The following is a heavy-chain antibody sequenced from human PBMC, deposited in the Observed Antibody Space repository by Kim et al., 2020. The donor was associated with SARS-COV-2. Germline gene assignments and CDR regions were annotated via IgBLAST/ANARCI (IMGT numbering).Heavy chain of an antibody. D-gene: IGHD3-3*02. V-gene: IGHV4-39*01. Sequence: TASLTSRVNISVDTSKNPFSLKLSSVTAADTAVYYCARRLADAFDIWGQGTMVTVSS. J-gene: IGHJ3*02. CDR3: ARRLADAFDI.